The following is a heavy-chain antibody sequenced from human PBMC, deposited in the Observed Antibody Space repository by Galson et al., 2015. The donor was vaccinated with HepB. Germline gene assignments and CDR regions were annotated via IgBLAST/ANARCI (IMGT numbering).Heavy chain of an antibody. D-gene: IGHD2-21*01. V-gene: IGHV3-48*02. CDR3: ARRPIVIVPTAEYYLDH. CDR1: GFDFRNHN. Sequence: SLRLSCAASGFDFRNHNMAWVRQTPGKGLEWISHISSGSSLIYYADSVKGRFTISRDNAKNSLFLQMSSLRDDDTAVYFCARRPIVIVPTAEYYLDHWGRRVLVTVSS. CDR2: ISSGSSLI. J-gene: IGHJ4*02.